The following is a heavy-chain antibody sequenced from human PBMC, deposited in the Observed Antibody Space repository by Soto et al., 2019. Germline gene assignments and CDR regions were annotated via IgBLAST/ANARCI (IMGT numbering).Heavy chain of an antibody. Sequence: AGGSLRLSCVGSGFTFSSFEMNWVRQTPGKGLEWLSYIGRSGETIYYADSVKGRFTISRDNAKSSLFLQMTGLRDEDTGIYYCARDSRGGAARRPTFYYWGRGTLVTVSS. CDR3: ARDSRGGAARRPTFYY. J-gene: IGHJ4*02. V-gene: IGHV3-48*03. CDR2: IGRSGETI. D-gene: IGHD6-6*01. CDR1: GFTFSSFE.